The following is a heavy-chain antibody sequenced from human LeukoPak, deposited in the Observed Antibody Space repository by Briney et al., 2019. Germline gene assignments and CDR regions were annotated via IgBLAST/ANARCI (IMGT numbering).Heavy chain of an antibody. CDR1: GFTFDDYG. CDR3: ARGTLKAAATDFDY. J-gene: IGHJ4*02. CDR2: INGNGGST. Sequence: GGSLRLSCAASGFTFDDYGMSWVRQAPGKGLEWVSGINGNGGSTGYADSAKGRFTISRDNAKNSLYLQMNSLRAEDTALYYCARGTLKAAATDFDYWGQGTLVTVPS. V-gene: IGHV3-20*04. D-gene: IGHD6-13*01.